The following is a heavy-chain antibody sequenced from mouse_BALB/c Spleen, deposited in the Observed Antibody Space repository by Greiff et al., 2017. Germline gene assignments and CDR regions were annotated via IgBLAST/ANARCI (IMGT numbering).Heavy chain of an antibody. J-gene: IGHJ3*01. Sequence: VMLVESGPGLVAPSQSLSITCTVSGFSLTSYGVHWVRQPPGKGLEWLGVIWAGGSTNYNSALMSRLSISKDNSKSQVFLKMNSLQTDDTAMYYCARYYYGSSPAWFAYWGQGTLVTVSA. CDR2: IWAGGST. CDR1: GFSLTSYG. V-gene: IGHV2-9*02. CDR3: ARYYYGSSPAWFAY. D-gene: IGHD1-1*01.